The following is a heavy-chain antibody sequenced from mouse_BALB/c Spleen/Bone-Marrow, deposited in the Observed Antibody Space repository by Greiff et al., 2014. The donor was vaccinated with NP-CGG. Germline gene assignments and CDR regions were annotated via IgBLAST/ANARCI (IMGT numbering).Heavy chain of an antibody. V-gene: IGHV14-3*02. Sequence: VQLQQSGAELVKPGASVKLSCTASGFNIKDTYMHWVKQRPEQGLEWIGRIDPANGNTKYDPKFQGKATITADTSSNTAYLQLSSLSSDEAAVDYCGAYYYVGSWRFAYWGQGTLVTVSA. J-gene: IGHJ3*01. CDR1: GFNIKDTY. CDR3: GAYYYVGSWRFAY. D-gene: IGHD1-1*01. CDR2: IDPANGNT.